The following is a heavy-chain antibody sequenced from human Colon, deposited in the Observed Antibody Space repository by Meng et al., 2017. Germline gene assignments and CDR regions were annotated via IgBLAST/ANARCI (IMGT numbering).Heavy chain of an antibody. CDR3: ARGSGTLRHFDY. Sequence: RHESAPCPVKPSPALSLTCTGSGGSISIVFFFWSWIRQHPLKGLEWIGSVSHTGSTSYNPSIQSLVTISRDTPKNQFSLNLTSVTAADTAVYFCARGSGTLRHFDYWGQGTLVTVSS. CDR1: GGSISIVFFF. V-gene: IGHV4-31*01. J-gene: IGHJ4*02. CDR2: VSHTGST. D-gene: IGHD1-26*01.